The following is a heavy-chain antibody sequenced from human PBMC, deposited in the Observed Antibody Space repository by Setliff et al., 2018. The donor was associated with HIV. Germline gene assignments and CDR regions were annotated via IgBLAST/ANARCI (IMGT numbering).Heavy chain of an antibody. CDR2: INAGNGNT. D-gene: IGHD5-12*01. Sequence: ASVKVSCKASGYTFTDYAIYWVRQAPGQRLEWLGWINAGNGNTEYSQNFQGRVTISRDTSASTAYMELSSLRSEDTAVYYCARDSAIVTTIIDHYYGMDVWGQGTTVTVSS. CDR1: GYTFTDYA. CDR3: ARDSAIVTTIIDHYYGMDV. J-gene: IGHJ6*02. V-gene: IGHV1-3*01.